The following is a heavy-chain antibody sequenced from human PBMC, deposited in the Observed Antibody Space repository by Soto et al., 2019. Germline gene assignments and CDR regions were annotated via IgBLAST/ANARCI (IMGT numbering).Heavy chain of an antibody. CDR2: ISDDGSTR. CDR3: ARGGRYSYELPDY. V-gene: IGHV3-74*01. CDR1: GFTFSTYW. J-gene: IGHJ4*02. Sequence: PGGSLRLSCAASGFTFSTYWMHWVRQVPGKGLVWVSRISDDGSTRTYAESVKGRFTISRDNARNTLSLQMNSLRAEDTALYYCARGGRYSYELPDYWGQGTLVTVSS. D-gene: IGHD5-18*01.